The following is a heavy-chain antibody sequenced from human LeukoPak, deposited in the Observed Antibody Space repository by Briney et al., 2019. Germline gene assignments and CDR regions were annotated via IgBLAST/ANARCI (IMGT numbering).Heavy chain of an antibody. CDR2: INSDGRRP. V-gene: IGHV3-74*01. D-gene: IGHD2-2*01. Sequence: GGSLRLSCAASGFTINNYWMHWVRQAPGKGLVWVSRINSDGRRPDYADSVKGRFTISRDNAKNTVYLQMNSLRPDDTAVYYCAREVEAVPATMVVYYYYYMDVWGRGTTVTVSS. CDR1: GFTINNYW. CDR3: AREVEAVPATMVVYYYYYMDV. J-gene: IGHJ6*03.